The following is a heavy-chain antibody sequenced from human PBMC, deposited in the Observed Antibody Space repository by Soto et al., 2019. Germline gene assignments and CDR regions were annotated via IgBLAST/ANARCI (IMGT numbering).Heavy chain of an antibody. Sequence: SETLSLTCTVSGGSISSSSYYWGWIRQPPGKGLEWIGSIYYSGSTYYNPSLKSRVTISVDTSKNQFSLKLGSVTAADTAVYYCATTEILEWLSPGVPADYYYYMDVWGKGTTVTVSS. CDR3: ATTEILEWLSPGVPADYYYYMDV. V-gene: IGHV4-39*01. CDR2: IYYSGST. J-gene: IGHJ6*03. CDR1: GGSISSSSYY. D-gene: IGHD3-3*01.